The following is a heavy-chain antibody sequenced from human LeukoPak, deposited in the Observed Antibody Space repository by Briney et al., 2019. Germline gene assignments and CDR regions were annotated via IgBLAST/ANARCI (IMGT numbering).Heavy chain of an antibody. CDR2: IYYSGST. Sequence: SETLSLTCTVSHDSISNYYWSWIRQPPGKGLEWIGYIYYSGSTNYNPSLKSRVTISVDTSKNQFSLKLSSVTAADTAVYYCARAELHSNGWYPDYWGQGTLVTVSS. D-gene: IGHD6-19*01. CDR3: ARAELHSNGWYPDY. V-gene: IGHV4-59*01. CDR1: HDSISNYY. J-gene: IGHJ4*02.